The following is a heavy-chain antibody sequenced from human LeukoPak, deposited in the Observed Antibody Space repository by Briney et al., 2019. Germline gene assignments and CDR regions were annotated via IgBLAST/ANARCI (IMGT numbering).Heavy chain of an antibody. D-gene: IGHD1-7*01. CDR1: GGSISSYY. CDR2: IYTSGST. V-gene: IGHV4-4*07. CDR3: AREGLELWGENWFGP. Sequence: SETLSLTCTVSGGSISSYYWSWIRQPAGKGPEWIGRIYTSGSTNYNPSLKSRVTMSVDTSKNQFSLKLSSVTAADTAVYYCAREGLELWGENWFGPWGQGTLVTVSS. J-gene: IGHJ5*02.